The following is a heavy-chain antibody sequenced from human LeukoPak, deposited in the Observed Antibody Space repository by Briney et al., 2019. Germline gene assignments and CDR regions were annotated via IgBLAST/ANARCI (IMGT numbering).Heavy chain of an antibody. Sequence: SETLSLTCTVSGGSISSSSYYWGWIRQPPGKGLEWIGSIYYSGSTYYNPFLKSRVTISVDTSKNQFSLKLSSVTAADTAVYYCAREGNSKQLVGGLVHYWGQGTLVTVSS. CDR2: IYYSGST. CDR3: AREGNSKQLVGGLVHY. CDR1: GGSISSSSYY. J-gene: IGHJ4*02. D-gene: IGHD6-13*01. V-gene: IGHV4-39*07.